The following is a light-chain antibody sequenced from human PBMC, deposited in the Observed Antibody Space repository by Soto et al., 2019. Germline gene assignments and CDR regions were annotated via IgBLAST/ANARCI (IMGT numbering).Light chain of an antibody. CDR2: ANN. CDR3: AAWDDSLNGYV. J-gene: IGLJ1*01. V-gene: IGLV1-44*01. CDR1: ISNIGSNT. Sequence: QTVVTQPPSASGTPGPRVTISCSGSISNIGSNTVNWYQQLPGTAPKLLIHANNQRPSGVPDRFSGSKSGTSASLAISWLQSEEADYYCAAWDDSLNGYVYGTGTKVTVL.